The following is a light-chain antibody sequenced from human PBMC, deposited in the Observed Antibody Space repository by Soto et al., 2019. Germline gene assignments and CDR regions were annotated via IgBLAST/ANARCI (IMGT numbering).Light chain of an antibody. J-gene: IGKJ4*01. CDR3: QQFIL. V-gene: IGKV1-13*02. CDR1: RGISSA. Sequence: AIQLTQSPSSLSASVGDRVTITCRASRGISSALAWYQQKPGKAPKLLIYDASSLESGVPSRFSGSGSGTDFTLTISSLQPEDFATYYCQQFILFGGGTKVDIK. CDR2: DAS.